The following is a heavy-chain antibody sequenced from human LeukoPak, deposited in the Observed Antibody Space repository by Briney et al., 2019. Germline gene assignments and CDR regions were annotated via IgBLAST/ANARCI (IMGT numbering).Heavy chain of an antibody. V-gene: IGHV3-23*01. J-gene: IGHJ4*02. CDR2: ITGSGGNT. CDR1: GVTFSNYA. D-gene: IGHD3-9*01. Sequence: GASLRLSCAASGVTFSNYAMSWVRQAPGKGLEWVSAITGSGGNTYYADSVKGRFTISIDNSKNTVFLQMNSLRGEDTAVYYCAKWGDYDVLTGYYVSDYWGQGTLVTVSS. CDR3: AKWGDYDVLTGYYVSDY.